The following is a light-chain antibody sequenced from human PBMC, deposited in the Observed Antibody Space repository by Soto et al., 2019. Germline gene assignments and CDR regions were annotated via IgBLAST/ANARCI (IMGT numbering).Light chain of an antibody. J-gene: IGKJ5*01. Sequence: EVLLTQSPVTLSLSPVERATLSCRASQSFRGLLAWYQQKPGQAPRLLIYDAYNWATGIPPRFSGSGSGTDFTLTISSLEPEDSAVYYCQQRHMWPITFGQGTRLEIK. CDR2: DAY. V-gene: IGKV3-11*01. CDR1: QSFRGL. CDR3: QQRHMWPIT.